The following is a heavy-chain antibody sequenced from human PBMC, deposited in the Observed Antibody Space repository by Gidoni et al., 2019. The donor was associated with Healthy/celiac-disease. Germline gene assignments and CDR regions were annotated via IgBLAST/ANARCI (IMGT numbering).Heavy chain of an antibody. V-gene: IGHV3-9*01. Sequence: EVQLVESGGGLVQPGRSLRLSCAASGFTFDDYAMHWVRQAPGKGLAWVSGIGWNSGSIGYADSVKGRVTISRDNAKNSLYLQMNSLRAEDTALYYCARAGVRHYFDYWGQGTLVTVSS. CDR2: IGWNSGSI. D-gene: IGHD2-8*01. CDR3: ARAGVRHYFDY. J-gene: IGHJ4*02. CDR1: GFTFDDYA.